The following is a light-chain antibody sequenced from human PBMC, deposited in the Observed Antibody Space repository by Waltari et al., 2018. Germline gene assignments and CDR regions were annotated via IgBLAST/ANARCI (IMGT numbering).Light chain of an antibody. CDR1: QSVSSY. CDR2: DAS. Sequence: EIVLTQSPATLSLSPGERATLSCRASQSVSSYLAWYQQKPGQAPRLLIYDASNRATGIPARFIGSGSGTDFTLTISSLEPEDFAVYYWQQRSNWGLTVGGGTKVEIK. CDR3: QQRSNWGLT. J-gene: IGKJ4*01. V-gene: IGKV3-11*01.